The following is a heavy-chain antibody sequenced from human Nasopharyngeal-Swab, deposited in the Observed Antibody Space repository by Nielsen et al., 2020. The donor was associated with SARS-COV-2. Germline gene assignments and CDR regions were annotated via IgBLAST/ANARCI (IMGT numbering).Heavy chain of an antibody. Sequence: GESLKISCAASGFTFSSYGMHWVRPAPDKGLEWVAVISYDGSNKYYADSVKGRFTISRDNSKNTLYLQMNSLRAEDTAVYYCAKNKAGGGDCYSCYYGMDVWGQGTTVTVSS. CDR3: AKNKAGGGDCYSCYYGMDV. V-gene: IGHV3-30*18. D-gene: IGHD2-21*02. J-gene: IGHJ6*02. CDR2: ISYDGSNK. CDR1: GFTFSSYG.